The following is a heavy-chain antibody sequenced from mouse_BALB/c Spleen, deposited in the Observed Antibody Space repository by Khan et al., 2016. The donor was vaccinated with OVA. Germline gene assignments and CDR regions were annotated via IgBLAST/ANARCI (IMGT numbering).Heavy chain of an antibody. Sequence: QVQLQQPGPGLVQPSQSLSITCTVSGFSLTSYGVHWVRQSPGKGLEWLGVIWSGGSTDYNAAFISRLSISKDNSKSQVFFKMNSLQANDTAIYYCARNPNSLLRLRRAVDYWGQGTSVTVSS. CDR3: ARNPNSLLRLRRAVDY. D-gene: IGHD1-2*01. CDR1: GFSLTSYG. V-gene: IGHV2-2*02. J-gene: IGHJ4*01. CDR2: IWSGGST.